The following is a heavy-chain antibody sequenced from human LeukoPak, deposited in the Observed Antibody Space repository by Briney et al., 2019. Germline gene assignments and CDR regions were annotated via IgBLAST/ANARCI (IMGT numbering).Heavy chain of an antibody. V-gene: IGHV3-48*02. Sequence: GGSLTLSCAASGFTFSTSGLGWVRQAPAKGLEWLSYITSHTVTHHIDSVKGRFTISRDNAKSSLYLQMNSLREEDTAVYYCARGYCSSTSCHVARHFEYWGQGALVTVSS. CDR3: ARGYCSSTSCHVARHFEY. D-gene: IGHD2-2*01. CDR1: GFTFSTSG. CDR2: ITSHTVT. J-gene: IGHJ4*02.